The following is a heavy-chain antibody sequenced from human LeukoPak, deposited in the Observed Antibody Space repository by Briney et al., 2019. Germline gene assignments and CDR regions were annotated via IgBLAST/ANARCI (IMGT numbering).Heavy chain of an antibody. CDR1: GFTFSNYA. CDR2: ISGSGGTT. J-gene: IGHJ4*02. D-gene: IGHD3-22*01. V-gene: IGHV3-23*01. Sequence: GGSLRLSCAASGFTFSNYAMSRVREAPGKGLEWVSTISGSGGTTYYADSVKGRFTISRDNSKNTLYLQMNSLRAEDTAVYYCVKVVTMIVVVTYSFAYWGQGTRVTVSS. CDR3: VKVVTMIVVVTYSFAY.